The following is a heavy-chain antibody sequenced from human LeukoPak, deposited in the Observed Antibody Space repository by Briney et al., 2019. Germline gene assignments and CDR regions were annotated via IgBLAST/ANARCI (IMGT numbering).Heavy chain of an antibody. V-gene: IGHV3-23*01. J-gene: IGHJ4*02. CDR2: ISGSGSST. CDR1: GFTFSDYA. Sequence: PGGSLRLSCAASGFTFSDYAMTWVRQAPGKGLEWVSAISGSGSSTFYAVSVKGRFTISRDNSKSTLYLQMNSLRAEDTAVYYCAKGPTVPVADYYFDYWGQGILVTVSS. CDR3: AKGPTVPVADYYFDY. D-gene: IGHD6-19*01.